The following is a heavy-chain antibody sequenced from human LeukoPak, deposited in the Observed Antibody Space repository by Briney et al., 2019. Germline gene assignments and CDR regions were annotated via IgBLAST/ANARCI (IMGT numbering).Heavy chain of an antibody. J-gene: IGHJ4*02. CDR1: GGTFSSYA. Sequence: ASVKVSCKASGGTFSSYAISWVRQAPGQGLEWMGGIIPIFGTANYAQKFQGRVTITAVESTSTAYMELSSLRSEDTAVYYCARSPVPLYGSGSPYFDYWGQGTLVTVSS. CDR2: IIPIFGTA. D-gene: IGHD3-10*01. CDR3: ARSPVPLYGSGSPYFDY. V-gene: IGHV1-69*13.